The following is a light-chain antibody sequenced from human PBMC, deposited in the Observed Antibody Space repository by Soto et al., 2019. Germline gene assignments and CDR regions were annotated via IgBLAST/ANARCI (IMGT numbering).Light chain of an antibody. J-gene: IGKJ5*01. V-gene: IGKV1-39*01. CDR2: AAS. CDR1: QSISSY. Sequence: IHMTLSPSSLSASVGDSVTITCRASQSISSYLNWYQEKQGKAPKLLIYAASSLQSGVPSRFSGSGYGTDFTLIISSLQTEDFATYYCQQSYSTPITFGQGTRLEIK. CDR3: QQSYSTPIT.